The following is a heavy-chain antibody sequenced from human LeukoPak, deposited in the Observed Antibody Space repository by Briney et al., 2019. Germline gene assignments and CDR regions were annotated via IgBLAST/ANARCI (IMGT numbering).Heavy chain of an antibody. J-gene: IGHJ6*03. Sequence: SETLSLTCAVYGGSFSGYYCSWIRQPPGKELEWIGEINHSGSTNYNPSLKSRVTISVDTSKNQFSLKLSSVTAADTAVYYCARLSAIVPVATYYYHSMDVWGKGTTVTVSS. D-gene: IGHD2-2*01. CDR2: INHSGST. CDR1: GGSFSGYY. V-gene: IGHV4-34*01. CDR3: ARLSAIVPVATYYYHSMDV.